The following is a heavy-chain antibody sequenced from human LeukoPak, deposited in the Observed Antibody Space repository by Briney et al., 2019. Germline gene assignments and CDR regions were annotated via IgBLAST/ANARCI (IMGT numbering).Heavy chain of an antibody. J-gene: IGHJ4*02. V-gene: IGHV1-69*13. CDR1: GGTFSSYA. Sequence: SVKVSCKASGGTFSSYAISWVRQAPGQGLEWMGGIIPIFGTANYAQKFQGRVTITADESTSTAYMELSSLRSEDTAVYYCARISGLQARGYSYDVGEGSDSWGQGTLVTVSS. CDR2: IIPIFGTA. CDR3: ARISGLQARGYSYDVGEGSDS. D-gene: IGHD5-18*01.